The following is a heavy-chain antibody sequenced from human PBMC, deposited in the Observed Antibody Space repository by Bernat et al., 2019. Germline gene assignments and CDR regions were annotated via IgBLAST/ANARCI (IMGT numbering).Heavy chain of an antibody. Sequence: EVQLVESGGGLVQPGGSLRLSCAASGFTVSSNYMSWVRQAPGKGLEWISVIYSGGSTYYADSVKGRFTISRDNSKNTLYLQMNSLRAEDTAVYYCARAKGGSWTLAYYYYMDVWGKGTTVTVSS. V-gene: IGHV3-66*01. D-gene: IGHD3-10*01. CDR3: ARAKGGSWTLAYYYYMDV. J-gene: IGHJ6*03. CDR1: GFTVSSNY. CDR2: IYSGGST.